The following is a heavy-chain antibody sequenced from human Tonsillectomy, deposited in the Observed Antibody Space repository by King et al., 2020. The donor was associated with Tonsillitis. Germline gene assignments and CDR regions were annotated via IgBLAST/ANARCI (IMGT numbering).Heavy chain of an antibody. CDR1: GGSISSSSYY. V-gene: IGHV4-39*01. D-gene: IGHD3-22*01. Sequence: LQLQESGPGLVKPSETLSLTCTVSGGSISSSSYYWGWIRQPPGKGLEWIGRIYYSRCTYYNPSLKSRVTISVDTSKNQFSLKLSSVTAADTAVYYCARRGYYDSSGFYYYRGQGTLVTVSS. J-gene: IGHJ4*02. CDR3: ARRGYYDSSGFYYY. CDR2: IYYSRCT.